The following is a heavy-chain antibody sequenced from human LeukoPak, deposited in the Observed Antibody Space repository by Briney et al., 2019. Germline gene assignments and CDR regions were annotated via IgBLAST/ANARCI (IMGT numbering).Heavy chain of an antibody. CDR1: GYTFTSYY. V-gene: IGHV1-46*01. CDR3: ARIGLRGVIISRPLDY. Sequence: ASVKVSCKASGYTFTSYYMHWVRQAPGQGLEWMGIINPSGGSTSYAQKFQGRVTMTRDMSTSTDYMELSSLRSEDTAVYYCARIGLRGVIISRPLDYWGQGTLVTVSS. D-gene: IGHD3-16*02. J-gene: IGHJ4*02. CDR2: INPSGGST.